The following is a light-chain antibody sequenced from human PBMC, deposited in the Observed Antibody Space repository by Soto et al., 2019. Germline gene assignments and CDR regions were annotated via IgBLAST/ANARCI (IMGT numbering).Light chain of an antibody. CDR2: YTS. V-gene: IGKV3-11*01. J-gene: IGKJ1*01. Sequence: EIVLTQSPATLSSSPGETATLSCRASQYVSTRLAWYQHKPGQAPRLLIYYTSNRATGIPARFSGSGSGTDFTLTISSLAPEDFAIYYCHQRQSWPRTFGQGTKVEIK. CDR3: HQRQSWPRT. CDR1: QYVSTR.